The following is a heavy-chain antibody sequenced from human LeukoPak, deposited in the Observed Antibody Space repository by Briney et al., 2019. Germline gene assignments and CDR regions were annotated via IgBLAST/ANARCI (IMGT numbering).Heavy chain of an antibody. CDR1: GGSISSGGYS. D-gene: IGHD3/OR15-3a*01. V-gene: IGHV4-30-2*01. CDR3: ARLSRGMISY. Sequence: SETLSLTCAVSGGSISSGGYSWSWIRQPPGKGLEWIGEINHSGSTNYNPSLKSRVTIPVDTSKNQFSLKLSSVTAADTAVYYCARLSRGMISYWGQGTLVTVSS. J-gene: IGHJ4*02. CDR2: INHSGST.